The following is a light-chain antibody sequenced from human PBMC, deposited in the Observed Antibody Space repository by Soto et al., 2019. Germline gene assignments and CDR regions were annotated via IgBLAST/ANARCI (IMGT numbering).Light chain of an antibody. CDR2: GAA. V-gene: IGKV3-11*01. CDR1: QSISKS. CDR3: HQASSFPLT. J-gene: IGKJ4*01. Sequence: EVVLTQSPGSLSVSPGEGATLSCRASQSISKSLAWYQHKPGQSPRLLIYGAASRAIGIPDRFNGSGSETTFTLTISRLQPEDFATYYCHQASSFPLTFGGGTKVKIK.